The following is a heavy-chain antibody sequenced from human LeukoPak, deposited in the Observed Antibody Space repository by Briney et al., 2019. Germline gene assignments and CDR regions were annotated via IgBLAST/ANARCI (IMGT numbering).Heavy chain of an antibody. CDR1: AFTFSSYA. D-gene: IGHD1-1*01. CDR2: ISCDGGGT. Sequence: GGSLRLSCAASAFTFSSYAMHWVRQAPGKGLEYVSAISCDGGGTYYANSVKGRFTISRDNSKNTLYHQMGSLRAEDMAVYYCQSWNPYYWGQGTLVTVSS. J-gene: IGHJ4*02. CDR3: QSWNPYY. V-gene: IGHV3-64*01.